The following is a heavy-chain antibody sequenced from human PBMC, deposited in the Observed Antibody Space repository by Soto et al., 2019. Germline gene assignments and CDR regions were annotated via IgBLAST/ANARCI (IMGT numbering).Heavy chain of an antibody. CDR2: INGGNGNT. CDR1: EYTFTSYT. Sequence: QVQVLQSGAEVKKPGASVKVSCKASEYTFTSYTMHWVRQAPGQRLEWMGWINGGNGNTKYSQKFQGRVTITRDTSASTAYMELSSLRPDDTAVYYCARELQGLYYFDYWGQGTLVTVSS. J-gene: IGHJ4*02. D-gene: IGHD4-4*01. V-gene: IGHV1-3*01. CDR3: ARELQGLYYFDY.